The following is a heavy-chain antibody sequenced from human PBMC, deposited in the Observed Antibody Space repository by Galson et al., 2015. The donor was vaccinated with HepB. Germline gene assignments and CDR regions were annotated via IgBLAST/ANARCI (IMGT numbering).Heavy chain of an antibody. V-gene: IGHV3-33*01. CDR2: IWYDGSNK. J-gene: IGHJ4*02. D-gene: IGHD2-15*01. CDR1: GLTFSSYG. CDR3: AREDYCSGGSCYSVGKGFVDY. Sequence: SLRLSCAASGLTFSSYGMHWVRRAPGKGLEWVSVIWYDGSNKYYADSVKGRFTISRDNSKNTLYLQMNSLRAEDTAVYYCAREDYCSGGSCYSVGKGFVDYWGQGTLVTVSS.